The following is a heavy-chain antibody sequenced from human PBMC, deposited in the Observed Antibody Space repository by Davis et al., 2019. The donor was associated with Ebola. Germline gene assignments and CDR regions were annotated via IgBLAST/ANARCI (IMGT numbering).Heavy chain of an antibody. V-gene: IGHV1-18*01. CDR1: GYTFTSYG. J-gene: IGHJ4*02. D-gene: IGHD3-22*01. CDR3: ARGTYYYDSSGSHFDY. Sequence: ASVTVSCKASGYTFTSYGISRVRQAPGQGLEWMGWISAYNGNTNYAQKFQGRVTMTRDTSISTAYMELSRLRSDDTAVYYCARGTYYYDSSGSHFDYWGQGTLVTVSS. CDR2: ISAYNGNT.